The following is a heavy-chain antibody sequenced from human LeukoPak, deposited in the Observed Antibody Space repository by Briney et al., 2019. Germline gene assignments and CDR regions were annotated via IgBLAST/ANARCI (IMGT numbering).Heavy chain of an antibody. CDR1: GFTFSSYA. J-gene: IGHJ4*02. Sequence: PGGSLRLSCAASGFTFSSYAMHWVRQAPGKGLEYVSAISSNGGSTYYANSVKGRFTISRDNSKNTLYLQMGSLRAEDMAVYYCASSTYYGSGSVLDYWGQGTLVTVSS. V-gene: IGHV3-64*01. CDR2: ISSNGGST. CDR3: ASSTYYGSGSVLDY. D-gene: IGHD3-10*01.